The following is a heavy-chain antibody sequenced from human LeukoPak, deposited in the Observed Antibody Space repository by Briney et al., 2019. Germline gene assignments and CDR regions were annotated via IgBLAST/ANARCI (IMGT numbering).Heavy chain of an antibody. J-gene: IGHJ4*02. V-gene: IGHV3-30*02. CDR3: AKDPQRILYFFEN. Sequence: GGSLRLSCAASGFTFGSCGMHWVRQAPGKGLEWVAFIHHDGSNENYADSVKGRFTVSRGNSKNMLYLQMNNLSFDDTAVYFCAKDPQRILYFFENWGQGTLVTVSS. D-gene: IGHD2-15*01. CDR1: GFTFGSCG. CDR2: IHHDGSNE.